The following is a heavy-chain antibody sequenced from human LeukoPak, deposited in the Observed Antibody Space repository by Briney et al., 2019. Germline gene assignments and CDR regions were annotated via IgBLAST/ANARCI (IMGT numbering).Heavy chain of an antibody. CDR1: GFTFSDFW. Sequence: GGSLRLSCAASGFTFSDFWMHWVRQAPGKGLVWVSRINSGGTVTNYADSVKGRLTISRDNAKNTLYLQMNSLRPEDTAVYYCAKDSSRTWFGGDSKWGQGTLVTVSS. CDR2: INSGGTVT. D-gene: IGHD3-10*01. CDR3: AKDSSRTWFGGDSK. V-gene: IGHV3-74*01. J-gene: IGHJ4*02.